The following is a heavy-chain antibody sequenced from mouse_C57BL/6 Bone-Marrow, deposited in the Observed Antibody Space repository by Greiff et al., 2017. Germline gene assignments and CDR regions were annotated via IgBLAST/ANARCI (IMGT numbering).Heavy chain of an antibody. CDR2: IAPENGDT. V-gene: IGHV14-4*01. Sequence: VQLQQSGAELVRPGASVKLSCTASGFNIKDDYMHWVKQRPEQGLEWIGWIAPENGDTAYASKFQGKATITADTSSNTAYLQLSSLTSEYTAVYYCTTFWSTYDYDGYYAMDYWGQGTSVTGSA. CDR1: GFNIKDDY. J-gene: IGHJ4*01. D-gene: IGHD2-4*01. CDR3: TTFWSTYDYDGYYAMDY.